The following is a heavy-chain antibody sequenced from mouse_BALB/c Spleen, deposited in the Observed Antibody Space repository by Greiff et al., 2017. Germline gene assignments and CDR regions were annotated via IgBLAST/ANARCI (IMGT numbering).Heavy chain of an antibody. Sequence: VKVVESGPGLVAPSQSLSITCTVSGFSLTGYGVNWVRQPPGKGLEWLGMIWGDGSTDYNSALKSRLSISKDNSKSQVFLKMNSLQTDDTARYYCARDREYGNYDYAMDYWGQGTSVTVSS. CDR3: ARDREYGNYDYAMDY. D-gene: IGHD2-10*02. CDR1: GFSLTGYG. J-gene: IGHJ4*01. CDR2: IWGDGST. V-gene: IGHV2-6-7*01.